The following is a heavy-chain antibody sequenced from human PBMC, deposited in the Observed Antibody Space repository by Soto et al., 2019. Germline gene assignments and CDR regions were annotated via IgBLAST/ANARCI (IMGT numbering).Heavy chain of an antibody. CDR1: GYTFTSYG. J-gene: IGHJ3*02. Sequence: QVQLVQSGAEVKKPGASVKVSCKASGYTFTSYGISWVRQAPGQGLEWIGWISAYKGNTNDAQKLQGRGTMTTHTPTSMAYMELRSLRSDDTAVYYCARDGPVDRAFDIWGQGTMVTVSS. V-gene: IGHV1-18*01. CDR3: ARDGPVDRAFDI. D-gene: IGHD5-12*01. CDR2: ISAYKGNT.